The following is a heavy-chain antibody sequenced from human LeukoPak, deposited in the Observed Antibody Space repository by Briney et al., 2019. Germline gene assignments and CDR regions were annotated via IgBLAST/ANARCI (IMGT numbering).Heavy chain of an antibody. CDR2: ISSSSSYI. CDR3: AGGPPYSSSPNWFAP. Sequence: GGSLRLSCAASGFTFSSYSMNWVRQAPGKGLEWVSSISSSSSYIYYADSVKGRFTISRDNAKNSLYLQMNSLRAEDTAVYYCAGGPPYSSSPNWFAPGGRGTRLTFPS. D-gene: IGHD6-13*01. J-gene: IGHJ5*02. V-gene: IGHV3-21*01. CDR1: GFTFSSYS.